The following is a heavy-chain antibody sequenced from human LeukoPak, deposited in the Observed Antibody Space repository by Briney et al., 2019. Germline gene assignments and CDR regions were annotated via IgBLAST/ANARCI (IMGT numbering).Heavy chain of an antibody. Sequence: GGSLRLSCAASGFTFSRYWMSLFRQAPGKWLERVANIKQDGSEKYYVDSVKGRFTISRDNAKNSLYLQMNSLIAEDTAVYYCARDPSGDGYNFDYWAQGTLVTVSS. V-gene: IGHV3-7*01. CDR1: GFTFSRYW. J-gene: IGHJ4*02. CDR2: IKQDGSEK. CDR3: ARDPSGDGYNFDY. D-gene: IGHD5-24*01.